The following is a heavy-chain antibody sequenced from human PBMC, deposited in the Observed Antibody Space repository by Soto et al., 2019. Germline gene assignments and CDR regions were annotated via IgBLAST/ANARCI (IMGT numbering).Heavy chain of an antibody. Sequence: ASVKVSFKASGYSISAYYIHWVRQAPGQGLEWMGWIDPKNGGTVSAQKFQGRLTMTRDTSISTVYMDLGGLTSDDTALYYCGRDDYGIFPYWGQGSLVTVSS. V-gene: IGHV1-2*02. CDR1: GYSISAYY. J-gene: IGHJ4*02. CDR3: GRDDYGIFPY. D-gene: IGHD3-10*01. CDR2: IDPKNGGT.